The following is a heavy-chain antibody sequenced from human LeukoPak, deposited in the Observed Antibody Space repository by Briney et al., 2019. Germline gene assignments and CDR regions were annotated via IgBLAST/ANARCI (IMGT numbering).Heavy chain of an antibody. J-gene: IGHJ6*03. CDR1: GFTFSSYW. CDR3: ARDHGDYVYYYYYYMDV. V-gene: IGHV3-7*01. CDR2: IKQGGSEK. D-gene: IGHD4-17*01. Sequence: GGSLRLSCAASGFTFSSYWMSRVRQAPGKGLEWVANIKQGGSEKYYVDSVKGRFTISRDNAKNSLYLQMNSLRAEDTAVYYCARDHGDYVYYYYYYMDVWGKGTTVTVSS.